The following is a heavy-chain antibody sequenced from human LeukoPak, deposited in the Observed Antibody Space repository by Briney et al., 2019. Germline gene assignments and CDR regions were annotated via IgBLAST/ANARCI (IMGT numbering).Heavy chain of an antibody. V-gene: IGHV4-34*01. J-gene: IGHJ3*02. D-gene: IGHD6-19*01. CDR2: INHSGST. Sequence: PSETLSLTCAVYGGSFSGYYWSWIRQPPGKELEWIGEINHSGSTNYNPSLKSRVTISVDTSKNQFSLKLSSVTAADTAVYYCARQSSGPTDAFDIWGQGTMVTVPS. CDR1: GGSFSGYY. CDR3: ARQSSGPTDAFDI.